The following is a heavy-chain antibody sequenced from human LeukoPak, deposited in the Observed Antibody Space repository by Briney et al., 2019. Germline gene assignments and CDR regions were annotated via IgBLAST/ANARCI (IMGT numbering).Heavy chain of an antibody. Sequence: PGGSLRLSCAASGLTPSSCAMTWVRQAPGKGLEWVAGISGSGDTTNYADSVKGRFTISRDNSKNTLYLQMNSLRAEDTAVYYCAKDPETYYYDSSGYSHFDYWGQGTLVTVSS. V-gene: IGHV3-23*01. CDR3: AKDPETYYYDSSGYSHFDY. CDR1: GLTPSSCA. CDR2: ISGSGDTT. D-gene: IGHD3-22*01. J-gene: IGHJ4*02.